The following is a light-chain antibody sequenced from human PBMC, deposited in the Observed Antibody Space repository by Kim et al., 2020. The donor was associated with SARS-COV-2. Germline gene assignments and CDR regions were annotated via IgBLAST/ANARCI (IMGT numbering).Light chain of an antibody. CDR3: DSRDSSGYHLV. CDR2: GKN. V-gene: IGLV3-19*01. J-gene: IGLJ3*02. CDR1: SLRSYY. Sequence: SSELTQDPAVSVALGQTVRITCLGDSLRSYYANWYQQKPGQAPVLVIYGKNNRPSGIPDRFSGSSSGNTASLTITGAQAEDEADYYCDSRDSSGYHLVFG.